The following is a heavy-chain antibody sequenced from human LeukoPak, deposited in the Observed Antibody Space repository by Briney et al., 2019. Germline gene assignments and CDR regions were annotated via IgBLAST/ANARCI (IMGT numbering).Heavy chain of an antibody. D-gene: IGHD3-22*01. J-gene: IGHJ4*02. CDR2: IYYSGST. CDR1: SASVSSSPYF. V-gene: IGHV4-61*01. Sequence: PSETLSLTCTVSSASVSSSPYFWGWIRQSPGKGLEWIGYIYYSGSTNYNPSLKSRVTISVDTSKNQFSLKLSSVTAADTAVYYCAREVYDSSGYYYFDYWGQGTLVTVSS. CDR3: AREVYDSSGYYYFDY.